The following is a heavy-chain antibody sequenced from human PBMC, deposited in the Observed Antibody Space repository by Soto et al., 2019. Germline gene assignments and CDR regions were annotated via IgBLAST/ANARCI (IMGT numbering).Heavy chain of an antibody. CDR1: GGSISSAD. D-gene: IGHD2-2*01. V-gene: IGHV3-30*18. Sequence: QVQLQESGPGLVKPSQTLSLTCIVSGGSISSADYYWSWIRQPPGKGLEWVAVISYDGSNKYYADSVKGRFTISRDNSKNTLYLQMNSLRAEDTAVYYCAKAPRYQLLTNYGMDVWGQGTTVTVSS. J-gene: IGHJ6*02. CDR3: AKAPRYQLLTNYGMDV. CDR2: ISYDGSNK.